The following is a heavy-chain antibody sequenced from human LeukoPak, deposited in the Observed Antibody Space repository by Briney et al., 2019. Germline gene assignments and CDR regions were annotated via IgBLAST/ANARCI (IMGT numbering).Heavy chain of an antibody. J-gene: IGHJ4*02. V-gene: IGHV3-7*01. CDR3: AIFSMVTRAFHF. D-gene: IGHD4-17*01. CDR2: IKQDGSEK. Sequence: PGGPLRLSCAASGFTFSASWMTWLRQAPGKGLEWVANIKQDGSEKYYVDSVKGRFTISRDNAKNSLYLQMNSLRAEDTAVYYCAIFSMVTRAFHFWGQGTLVTVSS. CDR1: GFTFSASW.